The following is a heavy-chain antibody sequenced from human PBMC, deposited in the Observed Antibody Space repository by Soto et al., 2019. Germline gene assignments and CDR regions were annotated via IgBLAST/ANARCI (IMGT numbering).Heavy chain of an antibody. J-gene: IGHJ4*02. CDR1: GFTFSNYA. Sequence: EVQLLESGGGLVQPGGSLRLSCAASGFTFSNYAMSWVRQAPGKGLEWVSAISGSGGSTYYADSVQGRFTISGDNSKNTLYLQMKSLRVEDTAIYYCAKKATIQLGYCSGGSCKIDYWGQGTLVTVSS. CDR3: AKKATIQLGYCSGGSCKIDY. D-gene: IGHD2-15*01. CDR2: ISGSGGST. V-gene: IGHV3-23*01.